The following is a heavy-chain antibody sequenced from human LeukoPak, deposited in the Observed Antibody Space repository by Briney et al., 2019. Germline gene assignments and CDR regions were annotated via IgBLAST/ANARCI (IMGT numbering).Heavy chain of an antibody. CDR2: IFYSGSS. Sequence: PSEALSLTCTVPGGSISNDYWSWMRQPPRKGLWCIGYIFYSGSSNYNPSITSRVNMSVDTFTNQFSLRMSSVNAADTDVYYCARRVVWYGIYYFDSWGQGPLVPVSS. V-gene: IGHV4-59*01. CDR1: GGSISNDY. D-gene: IGHD3-3*01. J-gene: IGHJ4*02. CDR3: ARRVVWYGIYYFDS.